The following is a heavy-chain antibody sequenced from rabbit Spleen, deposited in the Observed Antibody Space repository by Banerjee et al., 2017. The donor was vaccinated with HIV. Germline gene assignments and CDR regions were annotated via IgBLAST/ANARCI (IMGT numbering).Heavy chain of an antibody. CDR1: GFSFSSSYW. J-gene: IGHJ4*01. Sequence: QEQLVESGGGLVQPEGSLTLTCTASGFSFSSSYWICWVRQAPGKGLEWIGCIDASSGRPTYYASWTKGRFTISKTSSTTMTLQMTSLTAADTATYLCARDGSGYGYFTLWGQGTLVTVS. CDR2: IDASSGRPT. V-gene: IGHV1S45*01. CDR3: ARDGSGYGYFTL. D-gene: IGHD6-1*01.